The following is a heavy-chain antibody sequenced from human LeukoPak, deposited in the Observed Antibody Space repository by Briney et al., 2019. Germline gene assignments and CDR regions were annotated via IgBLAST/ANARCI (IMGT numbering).Heavy chain of an antibody. CDR1: GFTFSSYS. Sequence: GGSLRLSCVVSGFTFSSYSMNWVRQAPGKGLEWVSSISRSSSYIYYADSVKGRFTISRDNAKNSLYLQMNSLRAEDTAVYYCARGEYGSGSYHIDYWGQGTLVTVSS. J-gene: IGHJ4*02. D-gene: IGHD3-10*01. V-gene: IGHV3-21*01. CDR2: ISRSSSYI. CDR3: ARGEYGSGSYHIDY.